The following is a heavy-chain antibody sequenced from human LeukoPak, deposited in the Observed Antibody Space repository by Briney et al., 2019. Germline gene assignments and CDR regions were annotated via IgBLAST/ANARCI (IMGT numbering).Heavy chain of an antibody. Sequence: GSLRLSCAASGFTFSSYGMSWVRQAPGKGLEWIGEINHSGSTNYNPSLKSRVTISVDTSKNQFSLKLSSVTAADTAVYYCARARYYDYVWGSYRHYYFDYWGQGTLVTVSS. CDR1: GFTFSSYG. D-gene: IGHD3-16*02. CDR3: ARARYYDYVWGSYRHYYFDY. J-gene: IGHJ4*02. CDR2: INHSGST. V-gene: IGHV4-34*01.